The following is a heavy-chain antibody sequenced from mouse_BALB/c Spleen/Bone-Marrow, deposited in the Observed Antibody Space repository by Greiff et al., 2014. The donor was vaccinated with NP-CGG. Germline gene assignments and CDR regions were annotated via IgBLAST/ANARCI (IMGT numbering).Heavy chain of an antibody. CDR1: GFTFSDYY. Sequence: EVKLVESGGGLVKPGGSLKLSCAASGFTFSDYYMYWVRQTPEKRLEWVATISDGGTYTFYPDSVKGRFTISRDNAKNNLYLQMSSLQSEDTAMYYGTRSGKRYGAMDYWGQGTSVTVSS. D-gene: IGHD2-10*02. CDR3: TRSGKRYGAMDY. J-gene: IGHJ4*01. CDR2: ISDGGTYT. V-gene: IGHV5-4*02.